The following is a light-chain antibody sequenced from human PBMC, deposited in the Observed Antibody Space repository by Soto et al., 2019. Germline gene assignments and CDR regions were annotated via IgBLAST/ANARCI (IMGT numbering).Light chain of an antibody. Sequence: EIVLTQSPGTLSLSPGERATFSCRASQTVSQDYLAWFQHKPGQAPRLLMFSATSRAAGIPDRFSGSGSGTDFTLTIIRLDPEDFAVYFCQQYGSSPQTFGQGTRVEIK. CDR3: QQYGSSPQT. CDR2: SAT. CDR1: QTVSQDY. J-gene: IGKJ1*01. V-gene: IGKV3-20*01.